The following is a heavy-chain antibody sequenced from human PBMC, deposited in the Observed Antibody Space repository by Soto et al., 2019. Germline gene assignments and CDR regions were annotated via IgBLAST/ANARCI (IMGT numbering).Heavy chain of an antibody. CDR3: GKGAELDV. V-gene: IGHV3-23*01. J-gene: IGHJ6*01. Sequence: EVLLLESGGGLVQPGGSLRLSCEASGFSFSSFAMNWVRQAPGKGLEWVSAIGDSGASTYYADSVKGRFTISRDNSRNTLYLQLNRLRAADTAVYYCGKGAELDVWGNGTTVTVSS. CDR2: IGDSGAST. D-gene: IGHD1-26*01. CDR1: GFSFSSFA.